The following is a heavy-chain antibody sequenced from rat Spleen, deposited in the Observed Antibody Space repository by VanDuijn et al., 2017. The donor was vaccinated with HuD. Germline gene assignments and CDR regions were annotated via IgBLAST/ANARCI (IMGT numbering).Heavy chain of an antibody. D-gene: IGHD1-5*01. CDR2: ISSGGST. Sequence: QVQLKESGPGLVQPSQTLSLTCTVSGFSLTNYHVSWVRQPPGKGLEWIAAISSGGSTYYNSALKSRLSISRDTSKSQVFLKMNSLQTEDTAMYFCAREYRYSIGGWGQGVMVTVSS. V-gene: IGHV2S12*01. CDR1: GFSLTNYH. CDR3: AREYRYSIGG. J-gene: IGHJ2*01.